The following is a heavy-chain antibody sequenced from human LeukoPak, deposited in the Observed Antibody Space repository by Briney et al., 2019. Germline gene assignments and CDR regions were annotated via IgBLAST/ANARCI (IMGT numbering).Heavy chain of an antibody. CDR1: GFLVSSTY. Sequence: GGSLRLSCAASGFLVSSTYMSWVRQAPGKGLEWVSLIYSDGTGYYADYVKGRFTISRDNSKNTLYLQMNSLRAEDTAVYYCARRERLGYSYGRGTLDIWGQGTMVTVSS. V-gene: IGHV3-66*01. CDR3: ARRERLGYSYGRGTLDI. CDR2: IYSDGTG. D-gene: IGHD5-18*01. J-gene: IGHJ3*02.